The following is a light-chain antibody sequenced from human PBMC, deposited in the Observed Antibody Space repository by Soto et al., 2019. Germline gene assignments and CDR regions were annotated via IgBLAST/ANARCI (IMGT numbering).Light chain of an antibody. CDR1: QSVSSY. V-gene: IGKV3-11*01. CDR3: QQRSDWPST. CDR2: DAS. J-gene: IGKJ4*01. Sequence: EIVSTQSPATLSLSPGERATLSCRASQSVSSYLAWYQQKPGQAPRLLIYDASNRATGIPARFSGSGSGTDFTLTISILEPDDFAVYYCQQRSDWPSTFGGGTKVQIK.